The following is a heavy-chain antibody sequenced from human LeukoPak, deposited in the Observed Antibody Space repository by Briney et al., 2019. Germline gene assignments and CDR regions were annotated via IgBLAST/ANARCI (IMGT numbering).Heavy chain of an antibody. CDR1: GFTFGDYY. V-gene: IGHV3-11*04. CDR2: ISSSGSTI. J-gene: IGHJ3*02. D-gene: IGHD3-3*01. CDR3: AGAGSFGVVIMSEAFDI. Sequence: GGSLRLSCAASGFTFGDYYMSWIRQAPGKGLEWVSYISSSGSTIYYADSVKGRFTISRDNAKNSLYLQMNSLRAEDTAVYYCAGAGSFGVVIMSEAFDIWGQGTMVTVSS.